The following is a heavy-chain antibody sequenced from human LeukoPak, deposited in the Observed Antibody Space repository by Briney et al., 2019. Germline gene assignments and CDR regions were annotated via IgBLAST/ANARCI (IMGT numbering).Heavy chain of an antibody. CDR2: ISSSGSTI. CDR3: SRVYYYMDV. V-gene: IGHV3-48*03. J-gene: IGHJ6*03. Sequence: GGSLRLSCAASGFTFSSYEMNWVRQAPGKGLEWVSYISSSGSTIYYADSVKGRLTNSRDNAKNSLYLQMNSLRAEDTAVYYCSRVYYYMDVWGKGTTVTVSS. CDR1: GFTFSSYE.